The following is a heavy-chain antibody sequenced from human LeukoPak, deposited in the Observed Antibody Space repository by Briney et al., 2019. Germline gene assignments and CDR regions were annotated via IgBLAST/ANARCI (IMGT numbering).Heavy chain of an antibody. CDR1: GGSFSGYY. CDR2: INHSGST. V-gene: IGHV4-34*01. D-gene: IGHD3-3*01. CDR3: ARGSPLPSFWVEWFNRFDY. Sequence: PSETLSLTCAVYGGSFSGYYWSWIRQPPGKGLEWVGEINHSGSTNYNPSLKSRVTILVDTSKNQFSLKLSSVTAADTAVYYCARGSPLPSFWVEWFNRFDYWGQGTLVTVSS. J-gene: IGHJ4*02.